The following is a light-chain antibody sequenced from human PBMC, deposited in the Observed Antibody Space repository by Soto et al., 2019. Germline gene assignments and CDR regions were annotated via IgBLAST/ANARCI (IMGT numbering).Light chain of an antibody. Sequence: EKVMTQSPATLSVSPGERATLSCRASQNVKTRLAWYQQKPGQAPRLLIFDSFTRATGIPARFSGSASATDFTLTISSLQSEDSAVYYCQQYDEWPLTFGGGTKVEIK. CDR1: QNVKTR. CDR2: DSF. J-gene: IGKJ4*01. V-gene: IGKV3-15*01. CDR3: QQYDEWPLT.